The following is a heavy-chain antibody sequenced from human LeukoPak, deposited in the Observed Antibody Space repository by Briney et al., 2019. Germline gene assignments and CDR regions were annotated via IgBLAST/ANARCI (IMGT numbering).Heavy chain of an antibody. J-gene: IGHJ3*01. CDR1: GVSLTGYI. D-gene: IGHD6-6*01. CDR3: ARHEFGSSSAAFDS. Sequence: SETLSLTCAVHGVSLTGYIWTWIRQPPGRGLEYIGEIAHTGDTTYNPSLKSRVTISLDTSKNHFSLNIISVTAADTATYFCARHEFGSSSAAFDSWGQGTMVIVSS. V-gene: IGHV4-34*01. CDR2: IAHTGDT.